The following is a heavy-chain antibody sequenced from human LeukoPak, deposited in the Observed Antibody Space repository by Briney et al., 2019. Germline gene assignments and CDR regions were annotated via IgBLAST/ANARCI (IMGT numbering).Heavy chain of an antibody. CDR2: INPSGGST. D-gene: IGHD3-22*01. V-gene: IGHV1-46*01. Sequence: ASVKVSCKASGYTFTSYDINWVRQAPGQGLEWMGIINPSGGSTSYAQKFQGRVTMTRDMSTSTVYMELGSLRSEDTAVYYCARDGYDSSGYYYPGGWFDPWGQGTLVTVSS. CDR3: ARDGYDSSGYYYPGGWFDP. CDR1: GYTFTSYD. J-gene: IGHJ5*02.